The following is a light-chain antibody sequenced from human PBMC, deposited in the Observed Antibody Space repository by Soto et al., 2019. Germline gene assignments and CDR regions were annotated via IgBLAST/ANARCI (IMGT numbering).Light chain of an antibody. Sequence: EIVLTQSPDTLSLSPGERAPLYCRASQSVSSSQLAWYQQKPGQAPRLLIYVASSKATGILDRFSGSGSGTDFTFTISRRGHEDFAVYYCQQHGSSRFYTFGQGTKLEIK. CDR3: QQHGSSRFYT. CDR1: QSVSSSQ. J-gene: IGKJ2*01. V-gene: IGKV3-20*01. CDR2: VAS.